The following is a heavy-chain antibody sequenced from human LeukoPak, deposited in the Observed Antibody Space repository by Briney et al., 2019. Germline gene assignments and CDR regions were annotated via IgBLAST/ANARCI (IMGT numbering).Heavy chain of an antibody. CDR3: ARDGRRVFDY. CDR1: GFTFSSYA. Sequence: PGRSLRLSCAASGFTFSSYAMHWVRQAPGKGLEWVAVISYDGSTKYYADSVKGRFTISRDNSKNTLYLQMNSLRAEDTAVYYCARDGRRVFDYWGQGTLVTVSS. D-gene: IGHD5-24*01. CDR2: ISYDGSTK. V-gene: IGHV3-30*04. J-gene: IGHJ4*02.